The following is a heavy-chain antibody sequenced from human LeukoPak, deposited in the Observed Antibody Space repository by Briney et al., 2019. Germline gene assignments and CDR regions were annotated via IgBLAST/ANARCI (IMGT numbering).Heavy chain of an antibody. D-gene: IGHD2-2*01. V-gene: IGHV4-39*07. Sequence: PSETLFLTCTVSRGSTSSSSYYWGWIRQPPGKGLEWIGSIYYSGGTYYIPSLSSRVTISVDTSKNQFSLKLSSVTAADTAVYYCARETYCSSTSCYPTVGWFDPWGQGTLVTVSS. CDR2: IYYSGGT. CDR1: RGSTSSSSYY. J-gene: IGHJ5*02. CDR3: ARETYCSSTSCYPTVGWFDP.